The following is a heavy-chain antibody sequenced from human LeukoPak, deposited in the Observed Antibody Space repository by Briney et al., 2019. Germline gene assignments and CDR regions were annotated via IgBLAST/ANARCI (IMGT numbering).Heavy chain of an antibody. CDR1: GGSFSGYY. CDR2: INHSGST. J-gene: IGHJ4*02. D-gene: IGHD2-2*01. Sequence: SETLSLTCAVYGGSFSGYYWSWIRQPPGKGLEWIGEINHSGSTNYNPSLKSRVTISVDTSKNQFSLKLSSVTAADTAVYYCATSVVVPAAILVDYWGQGTMVTVSS. V-gene: IGHV4-34*01. CDR3: ATSVVVPAAILVDY.